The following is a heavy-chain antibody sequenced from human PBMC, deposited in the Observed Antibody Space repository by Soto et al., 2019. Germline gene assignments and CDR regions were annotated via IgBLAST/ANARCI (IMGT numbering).Heavy chain of an antibody. V-gene: IGHV3-72*01. CDR1: GFTFSDHF. CDR3: ARALDGSYDS. CDR2: SRNKANSYIT. D-gene: IGHD3-10*01. Sequence: PGGSLSLSCAASGFTFSDHFMDWVRQAPGKGLEWVGRSRNKANSYITDYAASVQGRFTVSRDDSRNSLYLQMNSLKTEDTAVYYCARALDGSYDSWGQGTLVIVSS. J-gene: IGHJ4*02.